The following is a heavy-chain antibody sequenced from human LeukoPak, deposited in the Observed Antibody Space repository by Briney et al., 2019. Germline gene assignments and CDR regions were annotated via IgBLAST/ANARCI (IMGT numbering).Heavy chain of an antibody. V-gene: IGHV3-30*03. D-gene: IGHD2-8*02. Sequence: GGSLRLSCTASGFTFSGYGMHWVRQAPGMGLEWVAIISYDGSNTFYGDSVKGRFTISRDNSKKTLYLQMNSLRTEDTAVYCCARDQTAVTGVWGTIDYWGQGTLVTVSS. CDR1: GFTFSGYG. CDR3: ARDQTAVTGVWGTIDY. CDR2: ISYDGSNT. J-gene: IGHJ4*02.